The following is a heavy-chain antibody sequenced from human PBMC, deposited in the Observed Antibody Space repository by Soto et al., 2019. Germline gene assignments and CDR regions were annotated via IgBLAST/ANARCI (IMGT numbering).Heavy chain of an antibody. D-gene: IGHD2-15*01. V-gene: IGHV3-30*18. CDR1: GFTFSYG. Sequence: VQLLESGGGLIQPGGSLRLSCAASGFTFSYGIHWLRQAPGKGLEWVAYISYDSSHKFYGDSVKGRFTISRDNSKNTPFLQMNSLRAEDTAVYYCAKLVIGYCSGNTCDDYWGQGTLVAVSS. J-gene: IGHJ4*02. CDR2: ISYDSSHK. CDR3: AKLVIGYCSGNTCDDY.